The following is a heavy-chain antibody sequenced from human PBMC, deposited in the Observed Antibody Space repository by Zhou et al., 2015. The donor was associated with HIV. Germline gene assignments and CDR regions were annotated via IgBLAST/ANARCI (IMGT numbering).Heavy chain of an antibody. CDR3: ARSSVNHDNAFDL. D-gene: IGHD3-22*01. J-gene: IGHJ3*01. CDR2: ITPMFQME. V-gene: IGHV1-69*04. Sequence: LVQSGTEVRKPGSSVKVSCKASGGTFSNHGISWVRQAPGQGLEWMGTITPMFQMETYADKFRARLTITVDKSTRVAYMELSSLTSDDAALYFCARSSVNHDNAFDLWGQGTKVIVSS. CDR1: GGTFSNHG.